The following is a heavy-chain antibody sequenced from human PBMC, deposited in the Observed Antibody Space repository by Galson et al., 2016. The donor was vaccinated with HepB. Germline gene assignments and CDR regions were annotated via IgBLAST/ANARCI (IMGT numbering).Heavy chain of an antibody. V-gene: IGHV1-46*01. CDR3: ARELAQFIPMARGIINYGMDV. J-gene: IGHJ6*02. Sequence: SVKVSCKASGSTFSGHHINWVRQAPGQGLEWLGIINPSGDSTNYAQKFQGRIIMTRDTSTSTVYMELSSLRSDDTAVYYCARELAQFIPMARGIINYGMDVWGQGTTVTVSS. CDR2: INPSGDST. D-gene: IGHD3-10*01. CDR1: GSTFSGHH.